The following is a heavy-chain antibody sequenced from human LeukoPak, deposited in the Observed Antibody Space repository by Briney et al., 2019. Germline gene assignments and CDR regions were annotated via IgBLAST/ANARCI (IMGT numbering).Heavy chain of an antibody. CDR2: IKQDGSEK. Sequence: GGSLRLSCAASGFTLSNYWMSWVRQAPGKGLEWVANIKQDGSEKYYVGSVKGRFTISRDNADNSLYLQMNSLRAEDTAVYYCARLRTFDYWGQGTLVTVSS. CDR1: GFTLSNYW. J-gene: IGHJ4*02. D-gene: IGHD1-14*01. V-gene: IGHV3-7*03. CDR3: ARLRTFDY.